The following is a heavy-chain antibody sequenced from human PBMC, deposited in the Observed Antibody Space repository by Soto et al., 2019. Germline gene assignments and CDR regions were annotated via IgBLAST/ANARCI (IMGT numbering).Heavy chain of an antibody. CDR1: GFTFSSYA. CDR3: AKHFVNGEVDY. J-gene: IGHJ4*02. CDR2: ISGSGGST. V-gene: IGHV3-23*01. Sequence: EVQLLESGGGLVQPGGSLRLCCAASGFTFSSYAMSWVRQAPGKGLEWVSIISGSGGSTFYADSVKGRFTISRDNSKNTLYLQMNSLTAEDTAVYYCAKHFVNGEVDYWGQGTLVTVSS. D-gene: IGHD3-10*01.